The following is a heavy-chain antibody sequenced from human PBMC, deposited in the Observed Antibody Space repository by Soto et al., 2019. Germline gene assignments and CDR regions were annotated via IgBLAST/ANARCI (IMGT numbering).Heavy chain of an antibody. CDR3: AGAPNWAYFDF. D-gene: IGHD7-27*01. CDR1: SGSISTYY. J-gene: IGHJ4*02. Sequence: NPSETLSLTCTVSSGSISTYYWSWIRQPPGKGLEWIGYIYYTGSTNYNPSLKTRVAISMDTSKNQFSLNLSSVTAADTAVYCAGAPNWAYFDFWGLGTLVTVSS. V-gene: IGHV4-59*01. CDR2: IYYTGST.